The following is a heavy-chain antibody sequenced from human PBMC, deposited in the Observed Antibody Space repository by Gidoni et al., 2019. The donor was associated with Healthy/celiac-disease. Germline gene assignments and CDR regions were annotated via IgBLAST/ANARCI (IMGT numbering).Heavy chain of an antibody. Sequence: NYNPSLKSRVTISVDTSKNQFSLKLSSVTAADTAVYYCAREDSRGWGGSSIDYWGQGTLVTVSS. CDR3: AREDSRGWGGSSIDY. J-gene: IGHJ4*02. V-gene: IGHV4-61*02. D-gene: IGHD3-10*01.